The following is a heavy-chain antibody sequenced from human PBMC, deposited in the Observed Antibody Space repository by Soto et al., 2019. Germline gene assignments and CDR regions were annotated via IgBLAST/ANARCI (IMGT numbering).Heavy chain of an antibody. CDR1: GGSVSGYY. V-gene: IGHV4-34*01. CDR2: IYHNGDT. CDR3: ARRPNYYDSSGEPLVDY. J-gene: IGHJ4*02. D-gene: IGHD3-22*01. Sequence: SETLSLTCTVSGGSVSGYYWSWIRRPPGKGLEWIGEIYHNGDTNYNPSLKSRVTISVDKSKNQFSLKLSSVTAADTAVYYCARRPNYYDSSGEPLVDYWGQGTFVTVSS.